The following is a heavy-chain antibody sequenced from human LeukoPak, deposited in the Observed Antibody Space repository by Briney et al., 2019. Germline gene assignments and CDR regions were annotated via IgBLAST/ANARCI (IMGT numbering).Heavy chain of an antibody. Sequence: SETLSLTCTVSGGSISSYYWSWIRQPPGKGLEWIGYIYYSGSTNYNPSLKSRVTISVDTSKNQFSLKLSSVTAADAAVYYCARDYNRNDFNGDYRYLQHWGQGTLVTVSS. J-gene: IGHJ1*01. D-gene: IGHD4-17*01. V-gene: IGHV4-59*12. CDR2: IYYSGST. CDR3: ARDYNRNDFNGDYRYLQH. CDR1: GGSISSYY.